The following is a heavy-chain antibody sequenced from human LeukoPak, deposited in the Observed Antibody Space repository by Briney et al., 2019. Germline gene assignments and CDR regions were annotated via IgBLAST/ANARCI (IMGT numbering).Heavy chain of an antibody. J-gene: IGHJ6*03. CDR3: ARLGTRNYYMDV. V-gene: IGHV4-34*01. CDR2: INHSGST. Sequence: SETLSLTCAVYGGSFSGYYWSWIRQPPGKGLEWIGEINHSGSTNYNPSLKSRVTISVDTSKNQFSLKLSSVTAADTAVYYCARLGTRNYYMDVWGKGTTVTVSS. CDR1: GGSFSGYY.